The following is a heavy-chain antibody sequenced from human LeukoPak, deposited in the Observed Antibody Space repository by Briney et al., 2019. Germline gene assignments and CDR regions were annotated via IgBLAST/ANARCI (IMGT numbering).Heavy chain of an antibody. CDR2: ISGSGGNT. CDR1: GFTFSSYA. J-gene: IGHJ4*02. CDR3: AKGPRGYSYGPMTG. V-gene: IGHV3-23*01. D-gene: IGHD5-18*01. Sequence: PGGSLRLSCAASGFTFSSYAMSWVRQAPGKGLEWVSAISGSGGNTYYADSVKGRFTISRDNSKNTLYLQMNSLRAEDTAVYYCAKGPRGYSYGPMTGWGQGTLVTVSS.